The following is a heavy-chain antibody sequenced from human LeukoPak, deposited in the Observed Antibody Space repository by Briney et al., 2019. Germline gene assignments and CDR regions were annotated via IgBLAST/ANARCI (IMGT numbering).Heavy chain of an antibody. D-gene: IGHD5-18*01. CDR2: IYYSGST. V-gene: IGHV4-39*07. Sequence: KPSETLSLTCTVSGGSISSSSYYWGWIRQPPGKGLEWIGSIYYSGSTYYNPSLKSRVTISVDTSKNQFSLKLSSVTAADTAVYYCAREGGNSYGYWGQGTLVTVSS. CDR3: AREGGNSYGY. CDR1: GGSISSSSYY. J-gene: IGHJ4*02.